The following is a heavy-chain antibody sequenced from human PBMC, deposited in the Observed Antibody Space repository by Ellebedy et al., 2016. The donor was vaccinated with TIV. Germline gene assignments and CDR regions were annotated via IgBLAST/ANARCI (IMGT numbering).Heavy chain of an antibody. CDR2: IYSSGTS. Sequence: PGGSLRLSCAASGFTVTSNYMSWVRQGPGKGLEWVSIIYSSGTSYYADSVKGRFTLSRDNSKNTLYLQMNSLRAEDTAVYYCARIPTPQLQDYGAYRSDWGQGTLVTVSS. D-gene: IGHD4-17*01. CDR1: GFTVTSNY. V-gene: IGHV3-53*01. J-gene: IGHJ4*02. CDR3: ARIPTPQLQDYGAYRSD.